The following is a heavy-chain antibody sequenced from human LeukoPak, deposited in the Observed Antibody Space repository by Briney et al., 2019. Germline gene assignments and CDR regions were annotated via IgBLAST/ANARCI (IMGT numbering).Heavy chain of an antibody. CDR1: GGSISSYY. D-gene: IGHD5-18*01. J-gene: IGHJ4*02. Sequence: SETLSLTCTVSGGSISSYYWSWIRPPPGKGLEWSGYIYTSGSTNCNPSLKSRVTISVDTSKNQFSLKLRSVTAADTAVYYCARSGRGYSYGPMYYFDYWGQGTLVTVSS. CDR3: ARSGRGYSYGPMYYFDY. CDR2: IYTSGST. V-gene: IGHV4-4*08.